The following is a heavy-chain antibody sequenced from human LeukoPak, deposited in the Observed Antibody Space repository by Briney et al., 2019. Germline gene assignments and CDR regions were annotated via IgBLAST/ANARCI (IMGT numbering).Heavy chain of an antibody. Sequence: GGSLRLSCAASGFTFSSYAMSWVRQAPGKGLEWVSAISGSGGSTYYADSVKGRFTISRDNSKNTLYLQMNSLRAEDTAVYYCAKASVVRGYSYGTLDYWGQGTLVTVSS. CDR3: AKASVVRGYSYGTLDY. J-gene: IGHJ4*02. CDR1: GFTFSSYA. CDR2: ISGSGGST. D-gene: IGHD5-18*01. V-gene: IGHV3-23*01.